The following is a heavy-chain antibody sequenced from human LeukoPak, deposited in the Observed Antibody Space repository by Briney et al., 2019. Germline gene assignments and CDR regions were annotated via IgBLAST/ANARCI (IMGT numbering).Heavy chain of an antibody. CDR1: GGSISSYY. CDR3: ARGGDGYNPLFDY. V-gene: IGHV4-59*01. J-gene: IGHJ4*02. CDR2: IFHSGST. D-gene: IGHD5-24*01. Sequence: SETLSLTCTVSGGSISSYYWSWIRQPPGKGLEWIGYIFHSGSTNYNPSLKSRVTISVDTSKNQFSLKLSSVTAADTAVYYCARGGDGYNPLFDYWGQGTLVTVSS.